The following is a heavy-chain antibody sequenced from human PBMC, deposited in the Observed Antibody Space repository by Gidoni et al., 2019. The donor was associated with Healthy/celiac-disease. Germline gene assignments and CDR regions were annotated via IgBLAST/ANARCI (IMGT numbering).Heavy chain of an antibody. CDR1: GYTFTSYG. CDR3: ARDSEDDILTGYSPPFNY. J-gene: IGHJ4*02. V-gene: IGHV1-18*01. Sequence: QVQLVQSGAEVKKPGASVKVSCKASGYTFTSYGISWVRQAPGQGLEWMGWISAYNGNTNYAQKLQGRVTMTTDTSTSTAYMELRSLRSDDTAVYYCARDSEDDILTGYSPPFNYWGQGTLVTVSS. D-gene: IGHD3-9*01. CDR2: ISAYNGNT.